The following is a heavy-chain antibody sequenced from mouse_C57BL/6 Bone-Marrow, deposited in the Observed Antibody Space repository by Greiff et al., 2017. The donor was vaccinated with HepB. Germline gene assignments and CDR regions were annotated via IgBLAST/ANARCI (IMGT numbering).Heavy chain of an antibody. J-gene: IGHJ3*01. V-gene: IGHV5-6*02. Sequence: EVMLVESGGDLVKPGGSLKLSCAASGFTFSSYGMSWVRQTPDKRLEWVATISSGGSYTYYPDSVKGRFTISRDNAKNTLYLQMSSLKSEDTAMYYCARPPIYYYGSSPFAYWGQGTLVTVSA. D-gene: IGHD1-1*01. CDR2: ISSGGSYT. CDR1: GFTFSSYG. CDR3: ARPPIYYYGSSPFAY.